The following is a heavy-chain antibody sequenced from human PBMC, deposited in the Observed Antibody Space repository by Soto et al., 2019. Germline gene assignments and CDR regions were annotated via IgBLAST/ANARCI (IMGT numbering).Heavy chain of an antibody. V-gene: IGHV3-33*01. CDR3: ARNLDYGDLSYYDYGMDV. CDR2: IWYDGSNK. D-gene: IGHD4-17*01. CDR1: GFTFSSYG. J-gene: IGHJ6*02. Sequence: QVQLVESGGGVVQPGRSLRLSCAASGFTFSSYGMHWVRQAPGKGLEWVAVIWYDGSNKYYADSVKGRFTISRDNSKNTLYLQMNSLRAEDTAVYYCARNLDYGDLSYYDYGMDVWGQGTTVTVSS.